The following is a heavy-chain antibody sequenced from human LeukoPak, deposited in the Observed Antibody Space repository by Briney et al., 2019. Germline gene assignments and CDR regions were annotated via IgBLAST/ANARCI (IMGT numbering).Heavy chain of an antibody. D-gene: IGHD2-8*01. Sequence: PSETLSLTCAVYGGSFSGYYWSWIRQPPGKGLEWIGEINHSGGTNYNPSLKSRVTISVDTSKNQFSLKLSSVTAADTAVYYCARRKNIVLMVYATEFDYWGQGTLVTVSS. CDR3: ARRKNIVLMVYATEFDY. V-gene: IGHV4-34*01. J-gene: IGHJ4*02. CDR2: INHSGGT. CDR1: GGSFSGYY.